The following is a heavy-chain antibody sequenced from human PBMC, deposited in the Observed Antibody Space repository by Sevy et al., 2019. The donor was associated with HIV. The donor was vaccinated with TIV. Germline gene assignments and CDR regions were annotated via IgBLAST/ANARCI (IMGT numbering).Heavy chain of an antibody. CDR1: GYTFTSYG. D-gene: IGHD3-3*01. Sequence: ASVKVSCKASGYTFTSYGISWVRQAPGQGLEWMGWISAYNGNTNYAQKLQGRVTMTTDTSTSTAYMELRSLRSDDTAVYYCARDSRRGDFWTGPTDGFDYWGQGTLVTVSS. J-gene: IGHJ4*02. CDR2: ISAYNGNT. CDR3: ARDSRRGDFWTGPTDGFDY. V-gene: IGHV1-18*01.